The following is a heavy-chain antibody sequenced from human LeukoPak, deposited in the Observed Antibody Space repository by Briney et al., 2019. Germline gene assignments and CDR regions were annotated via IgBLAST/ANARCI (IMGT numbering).Heavy chain of an antibody. CDR3: ARLKYSSSSGIDY. V-gene: IGHV5-51*01. CDR2: IYPGDSDT. Sequence: GESLQISCKGSGYSLTSYWIGWVRQMPGKGQEWMGIIYPGDSDTRYSPSFQGQVTISADKSISTAYLQWSSLKASDTAMYYCARLKYSSSSGIDYWGQGTLVTVSS. CDR1: GYSLTSYW. J-gene: IGHJ4*02. D-gene: IGHD6-6*01.